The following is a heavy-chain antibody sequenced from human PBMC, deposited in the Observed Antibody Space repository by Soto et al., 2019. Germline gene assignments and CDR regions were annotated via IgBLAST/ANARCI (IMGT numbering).Heavy chain of an antibody. CDR3: NRGSEYDLWSGYL. CDR1: GGTSTRYA. J-gene: IGHJ4*02. CDR2: IVPMFGTS. Sequence: QERLVQSGAEVRKPGSSVKVSCTVTGGTSTRYAINWVRQAPGQGLEWMGGIVPMFGTSKYAQKFQGRVTITADTSTNIAYMELRSLRSEDTAVYYCNRGSEYDLWSGYLWGQGTLVSVSS. D-gene: IGHD3-3*01. V-gene: IGHV1-69*06.